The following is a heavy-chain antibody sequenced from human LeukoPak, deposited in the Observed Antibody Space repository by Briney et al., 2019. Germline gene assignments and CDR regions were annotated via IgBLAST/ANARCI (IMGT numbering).Heavy chain of an antibody. CDR2: ISAYNGNT. V-gene: IGHV1-18*01. D-gene: IGHD1-26*01. CDR1: GYTFTSYG. Sequence: GASVKVSCKASGYTFTSYGISWVRQAPGQGLEWMGWISAYNGNTNYAQKLQGGVTMTTDTSSSTAYMELRSLRSDDTAVYYCARGRPTGSYYSSWFDPWGQGTLVTVSS. CDR3: ARGRPTGSYYSSWFDP. J-gene: IGHJ5*02.